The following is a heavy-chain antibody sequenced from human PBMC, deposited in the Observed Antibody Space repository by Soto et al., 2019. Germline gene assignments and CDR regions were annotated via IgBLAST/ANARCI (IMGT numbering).Heavy chain of an antibody. CDR2: IHPSGGST. CDR1: GFMFSSYG. D-gene: IGHD3-9*01. J-gene: IGHJ4*02. Sequence: GGSLRLSCAAAGFMFSSYGMSWVRQAPGKGLQWVATIHPSGGSTHYAESVRGRFTISRDNSRDTLYLQMNSLRAEDTAVYYCAKDPSTGTPDCWGQGALVTVSS. V-gene: IGHV3-23*01. CDR3: AKDPSTGTPDC.